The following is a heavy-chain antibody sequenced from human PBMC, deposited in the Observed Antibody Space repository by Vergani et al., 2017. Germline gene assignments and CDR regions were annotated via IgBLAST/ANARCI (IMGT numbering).Heavy chain of an antibody. D-gene: IGHD2-15*01. V-gene: IGHV4-31*03. CDR2: IYYSGST. CDR1: GGSISSGGYY. J-gene: IGHJ3*02. Sequence: QVQLQESGPGLVKPSQTLSLTCTVSGGSISSGGYYWSWIRQHPGKGLEWIGYIYYSGSTYYNPSLKSRVTISVDTSKNQFSLKLSSVTAADTAVYYCASNGPGYCSGGSCYRDAFDIWGQGTMVTVSS. CDR3: ASNGPGYCSGGSCYRDAFDI.